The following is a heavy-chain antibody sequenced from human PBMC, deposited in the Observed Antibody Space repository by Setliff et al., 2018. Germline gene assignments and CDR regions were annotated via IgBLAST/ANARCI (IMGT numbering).Heavy chain of an antibody. CDR3: VRNPLGPEASTPGGY. CDR1: GYSFISYD. J-gene: IGHJ4*02. Sequence: GASVKVSCKASGYSFISYDINWVRQAPGQGLEWMGWMNPERDNTGYAQKFQGRATMTGHASINTAYMELTSLTSEDTAVYYCVRNPLGPEASTPGGYWGQGTLVTVSS. V-gene: IGHV1-8*01. CDR2: MNPERDNT. D-gene: IGHD3-16*01.